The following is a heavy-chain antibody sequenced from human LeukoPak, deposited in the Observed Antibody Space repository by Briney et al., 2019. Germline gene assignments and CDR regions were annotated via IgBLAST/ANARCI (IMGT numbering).Heavy chain of an antibody. D-gene: IGHD3-3*01. Sequence: SVKVSCKASGGTFSSYAISWVRQAPGKGLEWMGGIIPIFGTANYAQKFQGRGTITADESTSTAYMELSSLRSEDTAVYYCASLDFWSGYYASPYYYYYMDVWGKGTTVTVSS. J-gene: IGHJ6*03. CDR1: GGTFSSYA. CDR3: ASLDFWSGYYASPYYYYYMDV. V-gene: IGHV1-69*01. CDR2: IIPIFGTA.